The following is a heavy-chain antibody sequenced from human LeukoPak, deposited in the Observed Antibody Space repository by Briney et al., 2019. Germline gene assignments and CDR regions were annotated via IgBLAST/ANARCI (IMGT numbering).Heavy chain of an antibody. Sequence: ASVKVSCKASGGTFSSYAISWVRQAPGQGLEWMGWISAYNGNTNYAQKLQGRVTMTTDTSTSTAYMELRSLRSDDTAVYYCASDYYGSGSSANWFDPWGQGTLVTVSS. CDR1: GGTFSSYA. D-gene: IGHD3-10*01. CDR3: ASDYYGSGSSANWFDP. V-gene: IGHV1-18*01. J-gene: IGHJ5*02. CDR2: ISAYNGNT.